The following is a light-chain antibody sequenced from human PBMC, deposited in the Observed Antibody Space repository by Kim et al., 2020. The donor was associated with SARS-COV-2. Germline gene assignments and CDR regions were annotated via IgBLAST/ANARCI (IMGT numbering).Light chain of an antibody. J-gene: IGKJ1*01. CDR3: QQFSNWPRT. V-gene: IGKV3-15*01. Sequence: VSPGERATLSCRASQIVRSNLAWYQQRPGQAPRLLIYGASTRATGIPARFSGSGSGTEFTLTISSLQSEDFAVYYCQQFSNWPRTFGQGTKVDIK. CDR2: GAS. CDR1: QIVRSN.